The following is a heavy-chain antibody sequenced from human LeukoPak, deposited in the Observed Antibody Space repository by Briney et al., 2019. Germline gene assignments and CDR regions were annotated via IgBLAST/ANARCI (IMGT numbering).Heavy chain of an antibody. V-gene: IGHV1-2*02. CDR2: IDPNTGGT. D-gene: IGHD1-14*01. CDR1: GYIFTGYH. Sequence: ASVKVSCRASGYIFTGYHLHWVRQAPGQGLEWMGWIDPNTGGTNYAQKFQGRVTMTRDTSISTAYMELSRLRSDDTAVYYCARGLTTVASVDYWGQGTLVTVSS. J-gene: IGHJ4*02. CDR3: ARGLTTVASVDY.